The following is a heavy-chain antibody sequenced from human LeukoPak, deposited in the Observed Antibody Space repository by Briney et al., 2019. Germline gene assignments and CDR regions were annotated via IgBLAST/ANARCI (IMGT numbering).Heavy chain of an antibody. CDR2: ISSFSGTI. D-gene: IGHD6-13*01. Sequence: GGSLRLSCVASGITFSSYSMNWVRQAPGKGLEWVSYISSFSGTINYADSVKGRFTISRDNAKNSLYLQMNSLRAEDTALYYCARAYAAAGYYYYYMDVWGKGTTVTVSS. V-gene: IGHV3-48*01. CDR1: GITFSSYS. CDR3: ARAYAAAGYYYYYMDV. J-gene: IGHJ6*03.